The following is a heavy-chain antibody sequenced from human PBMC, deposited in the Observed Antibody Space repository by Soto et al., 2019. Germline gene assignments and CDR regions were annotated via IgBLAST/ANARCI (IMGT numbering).Heavy chain of an antibody. D-gene: IGHD3-3*01. CDR3: ARDPRTEYDFWNENPFY. V-gene: IGHV1-3*01. CDR1: GYTFTSYA. Sequence: QVPLVQSGAEVKKPGASVKVSCKASGYTFTSYAMHWVRQAPGPRLEWMGWINAGNGNTKYSQKFQGRVTITRDTSGSTAYMELSSLRYEDTAVYYCARDPRTEYDFWNENPFYWGKGTLVTVSS. CDR2: INAGNGNT. J-gene: IGHJ4*02.